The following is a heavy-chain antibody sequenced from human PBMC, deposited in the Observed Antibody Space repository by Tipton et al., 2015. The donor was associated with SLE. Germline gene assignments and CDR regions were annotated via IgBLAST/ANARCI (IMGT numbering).Heavy chain of an antibody. CDR2: IYYRGST. V-gene: IGHV4-59*01. J-gene: IGHJ4*02. CDR3: ARGNPSLFDY. D-gene: IGHD1-14*01. Sequence: TLSPTCTVSGGSISSYYWGWIRQPPGKGLEWIGYIYYRGSTNCNPSLKSRVTISVDTSKNQFSLKLSSVTAADTAVYDCARGNPSLFDYWGQGTLVTVSS. CDR1: GGSISSYY.